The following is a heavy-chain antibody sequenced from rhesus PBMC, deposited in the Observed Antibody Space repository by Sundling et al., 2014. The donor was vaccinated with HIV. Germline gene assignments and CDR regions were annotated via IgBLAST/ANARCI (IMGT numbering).Heavy chain of an antibody. J-gene: IGHJ6*01. D-gene: IGHD1-1-1*01. V-gene: IGHV3-116*02. CDR3: SRWNIPGTQYGFDS. CDR1: GFTFSDHY. Sequence: EVRLVESGGGLVQPGGSLRLSCAASGFTFSDHYMSWVRQAPGKGPEWVGFIRTKGKGGTVEYAASVKGRFTISRDDSKSIAYLQMNSLKTEDTAVYYCSRWNIPGTQYGFDSWGQGVVVTVSS. CDR2: IRTKGKGGTV.